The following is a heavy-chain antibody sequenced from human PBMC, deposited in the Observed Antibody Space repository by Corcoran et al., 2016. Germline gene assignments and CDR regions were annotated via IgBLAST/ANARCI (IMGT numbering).Heavy chain of an antibody. D-gene: IGHD5-18*01. CDR2: IESDGSTT. CDR1: GYTLTSYH. Sequence: QVQLGQSGAEVKKPGASVKVSCKASGYTLTSYHIDWVRQAPGQGLEWVGIIESDGSTTLYGHKFQGRVTMTRDMSTSTVHMELSSLRSEDTAVYYCARELPDSYYFDYWGQGTLVTVSS. V-gene: IGHV1-46*01. J-gene: IGHJ4*02. CDR3: ARELPDSYYFDY.